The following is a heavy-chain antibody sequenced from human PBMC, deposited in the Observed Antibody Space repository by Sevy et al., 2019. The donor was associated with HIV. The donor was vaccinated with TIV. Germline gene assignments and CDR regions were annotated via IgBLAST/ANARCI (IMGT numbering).Heavy chain of an antibody. CDR3: ATSPSRIAAADKGDAFDI. CDR1: GFTFSSYA. D-gene: IGHD6-13*01. CDR2: ISYDGSNK. J-gene: IGHJ3*02. V-gene: IGHV3-30-3*01. Sequence: GGSLRLSCAASGFTFSSYAMHRVRQAPGKGLEWVAVISYDGSNKYYADSVKGRFTISRDNSKNTLYLQMNSLRAEDTAVYYCATSPSRIAAADKGDAFDIWGQGTMVTVSS.